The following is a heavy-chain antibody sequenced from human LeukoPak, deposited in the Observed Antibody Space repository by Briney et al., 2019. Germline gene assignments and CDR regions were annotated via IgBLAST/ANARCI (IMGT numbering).Heavy chain of an antibody. CDR2: IYSGGST. D-gene: IGHD3-9*01. CDR1: GFTFYDYG. V-gene: IGHV3-53*01. J-gene: IGHJ4*02. Sequence: GGSLRLSCAASGFTFYDYGMTWVRQAPGKGLEWVSVIYSGGSTYYADSVKGRFTISRDNSKNTLYLQMNSLRAEDTAVYYCVTRGDILTGYPYYFDYWGQGTLVTVSS. CDR3: VTRGDILTGYPYYFDY.